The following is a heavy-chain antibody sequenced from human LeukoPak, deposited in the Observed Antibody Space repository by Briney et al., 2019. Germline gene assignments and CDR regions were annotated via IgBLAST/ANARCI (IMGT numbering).Heavy chain of an antibody. CDR2: ISGSGSTI. J-gene: IGHJ4*02. V-gene: IGHV3-48*02. CDR1: GFTLSSYS. D-gene: IGHD6-19*01. CDR3: ARGWLTNTFDY. Sequence: GGSLRLSCAASGFTLSSYSMDWVRQARGKGVEWVSYISGSGSTIYYADSVKGRFTISRDNAQNSLYLQMSSLRDEDTAVYYCARGWLTNTFDYWGQGTLVTVSS.